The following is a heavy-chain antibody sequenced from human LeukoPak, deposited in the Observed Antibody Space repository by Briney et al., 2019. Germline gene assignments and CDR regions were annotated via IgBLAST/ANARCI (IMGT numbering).Heavy chain of an antibody. J-gene: IGHJ6*03. CDR2: IIPIFGTA. V-gene: IGHV1-69*05. CDR1: GGTFSSYA. D-gene: IGHD5/OR15-5a*01. CDR3: ASVSNGYYYYYMDV. Sequence: ASVKVSCKASGGTFSSYAISWVRQAPGQGLEWMGGIIPIFGTANYAQKFQGRVTITTDESTSTAYMELSSLRSEDTAVYYCASVSNGYYYYYMDVWGKGTTVTVSS.